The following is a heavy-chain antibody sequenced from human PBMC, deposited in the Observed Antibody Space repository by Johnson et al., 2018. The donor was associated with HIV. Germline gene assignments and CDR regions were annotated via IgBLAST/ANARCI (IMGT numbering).Heavy chain of an antibody. Sequence: VQLVESGGGLVQPGGSLRLSCAASGITVSSSYMSWVRQAPGKGLEWVSVIYSGGNTYYADSVRGRFTISRDNSKNTLYLQMNSLRAEDTAVYHCAREGAGEVRTGALDIWGQGTTVTVS. D-gene: IGHD3-10*01. J-gene: IGHJ3*02. CDR3: AREGAGEVRTGALDI. CDR1: GITVSSSY. CDR2: IYSGGNT. V-gene: IGHV3-66*01.